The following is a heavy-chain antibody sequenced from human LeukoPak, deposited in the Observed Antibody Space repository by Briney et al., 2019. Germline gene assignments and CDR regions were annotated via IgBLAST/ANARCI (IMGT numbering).Heavy chain of an antibody. D-gene: IGHD6-25*01. V-gene: IGHV1-2*02. Sequence: VSVKVSCKASGYTFTGYYMHWVRQAPGQGLEWMGWINPNSGGTNYAQKFQGRVTMTTDTSTSTAYMELMSLRSDDTAVYYCLRDAQRPRLTPDYWGQGTLVTVSS. CDR1: GYTFTGYY. CDR2: INPNSGGT. J-gene: IGHJ4*02. CDR3: LRDAQRPRLTPDY.